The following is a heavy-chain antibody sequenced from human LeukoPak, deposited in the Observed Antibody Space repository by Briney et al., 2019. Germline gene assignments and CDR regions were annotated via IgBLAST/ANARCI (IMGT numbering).Heavy chain of an antibody. J-gene: IGHJ4*02. D-gene: IGHD1-26*01. Sequence: SETLSLTCTVSGGSISSYYWSWIRQPPGKGLEWIGYIYYSGGTNYNPSLKSRVTISVDTSKNQFSLKLSSVTAADTAVYYCARSARRVGAYDYWGQGTLVTVSS. CDR2: IYYSGGT. V-gene: IGHV4-59*01. CDR3: ARSARRVGAYDY. CDR1: GGSISSYY.